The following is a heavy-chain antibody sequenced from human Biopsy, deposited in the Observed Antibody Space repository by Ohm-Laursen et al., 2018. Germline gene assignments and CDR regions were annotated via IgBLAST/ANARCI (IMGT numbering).Heavy chain of an antibody. J-gene: IGHJ4*02. CDR2: INHSGRT. Sequence: SRTLSLTCAVYGESFNGYYWSWIRQAPGKGLEWIGEINHSGRTNYNPSLKSRVTISVDTSKNQFSLKERSVTAAETAVYFCARDSRGGHLNTTLITGKNLDSWGQGILVTVSS. V-gene: IGHV4-34*01. CDR1: GESFNGYY. CDR3: ARDSRGGHLNTTLITGKNLDS. D-gene: IGHD3-16*01.